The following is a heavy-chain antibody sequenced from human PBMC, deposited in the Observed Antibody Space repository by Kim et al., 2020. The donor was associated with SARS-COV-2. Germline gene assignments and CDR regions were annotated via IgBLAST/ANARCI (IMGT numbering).Heavy chain of an antibody. CDR3: ARACPVAAGFSYYYMDV. J-gene: IGHJ6*03. V-gene: IGHV4-31*03. CDR1: GDSISRGGYY. CDR2: TYYTGTT. D-gene: IGHD6-19*01. Sequence: SETLSLTCTVSGDSISRGGYYWGWIRHLPGKGLEWLGFTYYTGTTYYNPSLKGRLTISLDTSKNQFSLHLRSVTAADTAVYYCARACPVAAGFSYYYMDVWGPGGPVTVSS.